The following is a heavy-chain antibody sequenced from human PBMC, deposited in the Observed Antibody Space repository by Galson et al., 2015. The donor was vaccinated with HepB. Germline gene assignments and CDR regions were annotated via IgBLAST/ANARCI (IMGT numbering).Heavy chain of an antibody. Sequence: ETLSLTCTVSGGSISSYYWSWIRQPPGKGLEWIGYVYYSGSTNYNPSLKSRVTMSVVTSKDQFSLKLTSVTAADTAVYYCARLTVAGTWGDFDYWGQGTLVTVSS. J-gene: IGHJ4*02. V-gene: IGHV4-59*08. D-gene: IGHD6-19*01. CDR3: ARLTVAGTWGDFDY. CDR1: GGSISSYY. CDR2: VYYSGST.